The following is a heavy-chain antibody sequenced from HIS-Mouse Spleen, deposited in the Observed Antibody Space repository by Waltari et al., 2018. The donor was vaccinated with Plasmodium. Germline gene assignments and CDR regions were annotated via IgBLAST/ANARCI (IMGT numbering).Heavy chain of an antibody. V-gene: IGHV4-39*01. J-gene: IGHJ4*02. CDR2: IYYSGST. D-gene: IGHD3-3*01. CDR1: GGSISSSRYY. Sequence: QLQLQESGPGLVKPSETLSLTCTVSGGSISSSRYYWGWIRQPPGKGLEGIGSIYYSGSTYYNPSLKSRVTISVDTSKNQFSLKLSSVTAADTAVYYCARQLAYYDFWSGYSRGYYFDYWGQGTLVTVSS. CDR3: ARQLAYYDFWSGYSRGYYFDY.